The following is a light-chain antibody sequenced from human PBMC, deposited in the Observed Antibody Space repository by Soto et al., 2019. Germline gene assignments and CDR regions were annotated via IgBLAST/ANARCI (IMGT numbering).Light chain of an antibody. CDR3: QQYNKWPPWT. V-gene: IGKV3-15*01. J-gene: IGKJ1*01. CDR2: ASS. CDR1: QSIGSN. Sequence: EIVMTQSPATLSVSPGERATLSCRASQSIGSNLAWYQQKPGQAPRLVIYASSIRASAFPARFSGSGSGTEFTLPISGLQSDDFAVYFCQQYNKWPPWTFGHGTKVEIK.